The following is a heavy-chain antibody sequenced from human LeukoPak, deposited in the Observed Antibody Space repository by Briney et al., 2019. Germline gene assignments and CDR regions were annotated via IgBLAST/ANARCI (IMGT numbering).Heavy chain of an antibody. CDR3: ATFCGGDCSLPNDY. J-gene: IGHJ4*02. CDR1: GITLSNYA. Sequence: GGSLRLSCAVSGITLSNYAMSWVRQAPGKGLEWVANIKQDGSEKYYVDSVKGRFTISRDNAKNSLYLQMNTLRAEDTAVYYCATFCGGDCSLPNDYWGQGTLVTVSS. CDR2: IKQDGSEK. D-gene: IGHD2-21*02. V-gene: IGHV3-7*01.